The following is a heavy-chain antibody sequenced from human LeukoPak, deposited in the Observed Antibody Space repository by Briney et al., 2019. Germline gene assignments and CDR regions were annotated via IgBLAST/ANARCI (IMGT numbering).Heavy chain of an antibody. V-gene: IGHV4-61*02. Sequence: SQTLSLTCTVSGGSISSGSYYWRWIRRPAGKGLEWIGRIYTSGNTNYNPSLKSRVTISVDTSKNQFSLKLSSVTATDTAVYYYARDRGWGPGSRDGGVLAWGQGTLVTVSS. J-gene: IGHJ5*02. CDR3: ARDRGWGPGSRDGGVLA. CDR1: GGSISSGSYY. CDR2: IYTSGNT. D-gene: IGHD3-10*01.